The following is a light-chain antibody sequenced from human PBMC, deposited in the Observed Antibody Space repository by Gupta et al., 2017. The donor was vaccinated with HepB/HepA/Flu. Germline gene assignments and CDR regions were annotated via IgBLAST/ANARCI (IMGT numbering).Light chain of an antibody. CDR2: GAS. CDR1: QSISSSY. J-gene: IGKJ1*01. V-gene: IGKV3-20*01. Sequence: IVLTQSPATLSLSPGKRATLSCRASQSISSSYLAWYQQKRGQAPRLLIYGASNRATGIPDRFSGSGSGTNFTLTITTLEPEDFAVYSCQQYGGSPWTFGQGTQVEIK. CDR3: QQYGGSPWT.